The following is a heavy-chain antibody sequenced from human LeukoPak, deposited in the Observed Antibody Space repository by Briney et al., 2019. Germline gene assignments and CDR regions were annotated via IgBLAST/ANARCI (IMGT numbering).Heavy chain of an antibody. CDR3: ADRDGVY. D-gene: IGHD5-24*01. J-gene: IGHJ4*02. CDR1: GDSISKNY. CDR2: FSYSGST. V-gene: IGHV4-59*01. Sequence: SATLSLTCSVSGDSISKNYWTWIRQPPGKGLEWIGHFSYSGSTDYNPSLKSRVTISADTSKNQFSLKLTSVTAADTAVYYCADRDGVYWGQGILVTVSS.